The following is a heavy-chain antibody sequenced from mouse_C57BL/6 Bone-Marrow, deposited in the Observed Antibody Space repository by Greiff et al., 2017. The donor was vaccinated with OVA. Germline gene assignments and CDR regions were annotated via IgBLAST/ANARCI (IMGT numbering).Heavy chain of an antibody. J-gene: IGHJ3*01. CDR1: GFTFSSYA. D-gene: IGHD3-2*02. CDR2: LSDGGSYT. CDR3: AREGDSSGWGFAY. Sequence: EVQLVESGGGLVKPGGSLKLSCAASGFTFSSYAMSWVRQTPEKRLEWVATLSDGGSYTYYPDNVKGRFTISRDNAKNNLYLQMSHLKSEDTAMYYCAREGDSSGWGFAYWGQGTLVTVSA. V-gene: IGHV5-4*01.